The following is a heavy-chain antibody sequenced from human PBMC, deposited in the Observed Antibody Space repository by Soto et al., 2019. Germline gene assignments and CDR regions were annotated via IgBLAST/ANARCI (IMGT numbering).Heavy chain of an antibody. CDR1: GDSVSSNSAA. Sequence: SQTLSLTCAIAGDSVSSNSAAWHWIRQSPSRGLEWLGKTYYRSQWHNDYAVSLKSRIAINSDTSKNQFSLQLNSVTPEDTAVYYCDRGYNYALGYWGQGTLVTVSS. V-gene: IGHV6-1*01. CDR2: TYYRSQWHN. J-gene: IGHJ4*02. D-gene: IGHD5-18*01. CDR3: DRGYNYALGY.